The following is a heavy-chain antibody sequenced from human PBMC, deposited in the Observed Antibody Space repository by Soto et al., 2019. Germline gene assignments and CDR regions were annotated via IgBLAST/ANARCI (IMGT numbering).Heavy chain of an antibody. CDR1: GDSISGYS. Sequence: PSETLSLTCTVSGDSISGYSWSWIRQPPGKGLEWIGYLSYSESTTSTPSLKSRVTISVDTSKNQFSLELSSVTAADTAVYFCARDGGTYLTRYFDSWGQGALVTVS. D-gene: IGHD3-10*01. CDR2: LSYSEST. J-gene: IGHJ4*02. CDR3: ARDGGTYLTRYFDS. V-gene: IGHV4-59*01.